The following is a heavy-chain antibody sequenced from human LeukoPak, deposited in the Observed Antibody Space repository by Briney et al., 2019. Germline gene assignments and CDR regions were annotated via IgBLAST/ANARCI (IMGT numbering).Heavy chain of an antibody. CDR3: ARVTTATPQDHLFDP. CDR2: IIPILGIA. Sequence: SVNVSCKASGGTFSSYAISWVRQAPGQGLEWMGRIIPILGIANYAQKFQRRVTITADKSTSTAYMELSSLRSEDTAVYYCARVTTATPQDHLFDPWGQGTLVTVSS. D-gene: IGHD1-26*01. CDR1: GGTFSSYA. V-gene: IGHV1-69*10. J-gene: IGHJ5*02.